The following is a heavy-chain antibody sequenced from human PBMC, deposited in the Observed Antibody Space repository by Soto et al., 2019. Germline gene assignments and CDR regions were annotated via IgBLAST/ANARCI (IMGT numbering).Heavy chain of an antibody. V-gene: IGHV3-33*01. Sequence: QVQLVESGGGVVQPGRSLRLSCAASGFTLTDYGMHWVRQAPGKGLEWVAVIYPDGDNKYYGDSMKGRFTISRDTAKNTLYLQMDSLRADDTAVYYCARDTGGNYRRADQLHYFDYWGQGTLVTVSS. CDR1: GFTLTDYG. CDR2: IYPDGDNK. CDR3: ARDTGGNYRRADQLHYFDY. D-gene: IGHD2-8*02. J-gene: IGHJ4*02.